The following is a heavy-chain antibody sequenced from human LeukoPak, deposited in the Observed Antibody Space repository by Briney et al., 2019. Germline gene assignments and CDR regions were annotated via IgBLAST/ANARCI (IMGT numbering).Heavy chain of an antibody. CDR3: AREPLGYDFWSGYYTPSTFDY. CDR2: ISSSSSYI. CDR1: GFTFSSYS. J-gene: IGHJ4*02. D-gene: IGHD3-3*01. Sequence: GGSLRLSCAASGFTFSSYSMNWVRQAPGKGLEWVSSISSSSSYIYYADSVKGRFTISRDNAKNSLYLQMNSLRAEDTAVYYCAREPLGYDFWSGYYTPSTFDYWGQGTLVTVSS. V-gene: IGHV3-21*01.